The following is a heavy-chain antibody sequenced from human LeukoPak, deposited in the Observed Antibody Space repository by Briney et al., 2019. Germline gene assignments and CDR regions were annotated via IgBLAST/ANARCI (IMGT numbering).Heavy chain of an antibody. J-gene: IGHJ4*02. V-gene: IGHV3-21*01. Sequence: GGSLRLSCAASGFTFSSYSMTWVRQAPGKGLEWVSSISSSSSYMYYADSVKGRFTISRDNAKNSLYLQMNSLRAEDTAVYYCARFGDYVFLDYWGQGTLVTVSS. CDR3: ARFGDYVFLDY. CDR2: ISSSSSYM. CDR1: GFTFSSYS. D-gene: IGHD4-17*01.